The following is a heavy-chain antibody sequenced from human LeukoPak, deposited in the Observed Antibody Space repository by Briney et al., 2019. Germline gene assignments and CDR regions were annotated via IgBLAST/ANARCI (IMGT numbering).Heavy chain of an antibody. V-gene: IGHV3-53*01. D-gene: IGHD3-16*01. CDR3: AKGRVMITFGGVP. CDR1: GFTVSSHY. CDR2: IYSGGRT. Sequence: TGGSLRLSRAAAGFTVSSHYMSWVRQAPGKGLEWVSVIYSGGRTYYADSVKGRFTISRDNSKNTLYLQMNSLRAEDTAVYYCAKGRVMITFGGVPWGQGTLVTVSS. J-gene: IGHJ5*02.